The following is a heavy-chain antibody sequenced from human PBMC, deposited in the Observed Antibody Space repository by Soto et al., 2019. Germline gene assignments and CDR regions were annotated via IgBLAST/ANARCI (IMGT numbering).Heavy chain of an antibody. V-gene: IGHV4-39*01. J-gene: IGHJ4*02. CDR3: ARHPNSPDYYGSGSHYFDY. CDR1: GGSISSSSYY. CDR2: IYYSGST. D-gene: IGHD3-10*01. Sequence: PSETLSLTCTVSGGSISSSSYYWGWIRQPPGKGLEWIGSIYYSGSTYYNPSLKSRVTISVDTSKNQFSLKLSSVTAADTAVYYCARHPNSPDYYGSGSHYFDYWGQGTLVTVS.